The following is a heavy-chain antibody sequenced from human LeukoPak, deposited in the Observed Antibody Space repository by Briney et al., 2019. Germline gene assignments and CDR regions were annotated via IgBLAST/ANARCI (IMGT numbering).Heavy chain of an antibody. CDR2: IRYDGSNK. CDR3: AKETSGSYYNLGY. V-gene: IGHV3-30*02. Sequence: PGGSLRLSCAASGFTFSTYGMHWVRQAPGKGLEWVAFIRYDGSNKYYADSVKGRFTISRDNSKNTLYLQMNSLRAEDTAVYYCAKETSGSYYNLGYWGQGTLVTVSS. D-gene: IGHD1-26*01. J-gene: IGHJ4*02. CDR1: GFTFSTYG.